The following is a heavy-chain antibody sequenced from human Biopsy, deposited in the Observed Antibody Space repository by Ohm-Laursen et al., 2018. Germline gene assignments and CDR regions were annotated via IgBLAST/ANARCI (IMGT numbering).Heavy chain of an antibody. V-gene: IGHV1-2*02. CDR3: ARDPLNGHKHFDY. Sequence: SVKVSCKASSYTFTDYNIHWMRQAPGQGLEWLGYINCKTGATNYAQKFQGTATMTRDTSISTAYLVLGSLRSADTAIYYCARDPLNGHKHFDYWGQGSLVTVSS. CDR2: INCKTGAT. CDR1: SYTFTDYN. J-gene: IGHJ4*02. D-gene: IGHD2-8*01.